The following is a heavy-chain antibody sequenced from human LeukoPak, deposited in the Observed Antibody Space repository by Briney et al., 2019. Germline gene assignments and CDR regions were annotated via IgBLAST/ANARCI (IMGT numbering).Heavy chain of an antibody. CDR3: ARGAGVFDY. V-gene: IGHV3-23*01. D-gene: IGHD2-8*01. J-gene: IGHJ4*02. CDR2: ISGSDGRT. Sequence: GAPRLLFAASGFPFNRYAMSWGPQASGKGLEWVSSISGSDGRTYHADSVKGRFTISRDNSKNTLFLQISGLRADDTAVYYCARGAGVFDYWGQGTLVTVSS. CDR1: GFPFNRYA.